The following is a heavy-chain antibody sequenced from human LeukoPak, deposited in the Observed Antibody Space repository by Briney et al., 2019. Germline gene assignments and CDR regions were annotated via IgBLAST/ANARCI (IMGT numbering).Heavy chain of an antibody. CDR3: ARGCGSGSYYVYDWFDP. D-gene: IGHD3-10*01. Sequence: SETLSLTCTVSGGSISSYYWSWIRQPPGKGLEWIGYIYYSGSTNYNPSLKSRVTISVDTSKNQFSLKLSSVTAADTAVYYCARGCGSGSYYVYDWFDPWGQGTLVTVSS. CDR1: GGSISSYY. V-gene: IGHV4-59*01. J-gene: IGHJ5*02. CDR2: IYYSGST.